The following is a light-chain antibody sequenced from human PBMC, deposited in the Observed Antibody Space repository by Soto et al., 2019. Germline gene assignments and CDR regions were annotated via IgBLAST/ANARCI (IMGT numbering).Light chain of an antibody. V-gene: IGLV2-14*01. CDR2: EVS. CDR3: SSYSSGSTLL. CDR1: SSDVGGYHF. J-gene: IGLJ2*01. Sequence: QSALTQPASVSGSPGQSITISCTGTSSDVGGYHFVSWFQQHPGKAPKLMIYEVSNRPSGVSNRFSGSKSGNTASLTISGLLTEDEADYYCSSYSSGSTLLFGGGTKLTV.